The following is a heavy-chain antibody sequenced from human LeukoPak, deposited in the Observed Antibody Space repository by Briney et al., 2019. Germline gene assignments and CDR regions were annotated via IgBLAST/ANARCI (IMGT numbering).Heavy chain of an antibody. CDR2: ISAYNDNT. V-gene: IGHV1-18*01. J-gene: IGHJ3*02. D-gene: IGHD3-22*01. CDR1: GYTFTSYG. Sequence: GASVKVSCKASGYTFTSYGISWVRQAPGQGLEWMGWISAYNDNTNYAQKLQGRVTMTTDTSTSTAYMELRSLRADDTAVYYCAREMGPDSSGYNNAFDIWGQGTMVTVSS. CDR3: AREMGPDSSGYNNAFDI.